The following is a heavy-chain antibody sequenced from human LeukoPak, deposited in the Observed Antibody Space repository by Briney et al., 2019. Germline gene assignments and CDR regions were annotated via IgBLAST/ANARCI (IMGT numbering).Heavy chain of an antibody. CDR3: AKARSGSYYND. CDR2: ISGSGGST. Sequence: GGSLRLSCAASGFTFSSYAMSWVRQAPGKGLGWVSAISGSGGSTYYADSVKGRFTISRDNSKNTLYLQMNSLRAEDTAVYYCAKARSGSYYNDWGQGTLVTVST. V-gene: IGHV3-23*01. D-gene: IGHD3-10*01. J-gene: IGHJ4*02. CDR1: GFTFSSYA.